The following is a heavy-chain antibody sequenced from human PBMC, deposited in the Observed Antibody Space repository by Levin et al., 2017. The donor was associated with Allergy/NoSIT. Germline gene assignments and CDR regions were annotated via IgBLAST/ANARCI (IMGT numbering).Heavy chain of an antibody. Sequence: NASETLSLTCTVSGGTFSSGGYYWSWVRQRPGMGLEWLGYIYHGGVTKYNRGYEGRVDIPMNMSKNQLSLKLMSATATDTAIYYCTRDGGSGSFYNRPFDLWGQGTLVTVSS. CDR2: IYHGGVT. CDR3: TRDGGSGSFYNRPFDL. D-gene: IGHD3-10*01. CDR1: GGTFSSGGYY. J-gene: IGHJ4*02. V-gene: IGHV4-31*03.